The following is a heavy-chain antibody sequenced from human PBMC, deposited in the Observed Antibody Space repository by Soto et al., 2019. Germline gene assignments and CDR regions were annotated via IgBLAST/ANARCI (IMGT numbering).Heavy chain of an antibody. V-gene: IGHV3-23*01. CDR3: AKEGGGPSPVGYCSGGSCYGAFDI. D-gene: IGHD2-15*01. CDR1: GFTFSSYA. J-gene: IGHJ3*02. CDR2: ISGSGGST. Sequence: PGGSLRLSCAASGFTFSSYAMSWVRQAPGKGLEWVSAISGSGGSTYYADSVKGRFTISRDNSKNTLYLQMNSLRAEDTAEYYCAKEGGGPSPVGYCSGGSCYGAFDIWGQGTRVTVSS.